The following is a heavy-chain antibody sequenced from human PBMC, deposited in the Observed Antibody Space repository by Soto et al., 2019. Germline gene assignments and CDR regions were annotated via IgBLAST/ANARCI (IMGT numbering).Heavy chain of an antibody. V-gene: IGHV4-31*03. D-gene: IGHD3-22*01. Sequence: PSETLSLTCTVSGGSISSGGYYWSWIRQHPGKGLEWIGYIYYSGSTYYNPSLKSRVTISVDTSKNQFSLKLSSVTAADTAVYYCARDLYYYDSSGYFDYYYGMDVWGQGTTVPVSS. CDR3: ARDLYYYDSSGYFDYYYGMDV. CDR1: GGSISSGGYY. J-gene: IGHJ6*02. CDR2: IYYSGST.